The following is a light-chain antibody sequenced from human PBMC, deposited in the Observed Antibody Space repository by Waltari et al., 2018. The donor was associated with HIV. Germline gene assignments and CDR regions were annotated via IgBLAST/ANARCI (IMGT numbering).Light chain of an antibody. CDR2: EVT. J-gene: IGLJ3*02. Sequence: QSALTQPPSASGSLGQSVTISCTGSSSDIGAYASVSWFQHHPRSAPKPLLYEVTRRPSSVSDRFSGSRSGSTAFLTVAGLQPDDEATYFCSSYGDSLRVLFGGGTNVTVL. V-gene: IGLV2-8*01. CDR1: SSDIGAYAS. CDR3: SSYGDSLRVL.